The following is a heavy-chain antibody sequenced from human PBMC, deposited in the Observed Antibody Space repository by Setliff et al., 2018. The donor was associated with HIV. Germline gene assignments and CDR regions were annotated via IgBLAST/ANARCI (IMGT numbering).Heavy chain of an antibody. D-gene: IGHD5-12*01. Sequence: SETLSLTCSVSGGSMRSSSYFWGWIRQPPGKGLEWIGSVYYSGSAYYTPSLNGRVAISVDTSKNQFSLKVPSVTVADTAVYYCATLPTRNSGHSYYFDHWGQGISVTVSS. CDR1: GGSMRSSSYF. J-gene: IGHJ4*02. V-gene: IGHV4-39*01. CDR2: VYYSGSA. CDR3: ATLPTRNSGHSYYFDH.